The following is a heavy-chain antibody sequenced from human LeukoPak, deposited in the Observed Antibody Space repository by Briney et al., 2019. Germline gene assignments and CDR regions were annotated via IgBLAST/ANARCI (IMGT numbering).Heavy chain of an antibody. Sequence: ASVKVSCKASGYIFTNYGISWVRQAPGQGPEWMGWISAYSTYNGNTNYAQKFQGRVTMTTDTSTSTAYMELRSLRSDDTAVYYCTRDLGQWLLQGIFFDYWGQGTLVTVSS. CDR3: TRDLGQWLLQGIFFDY. D-gene: IGHD5-12*01. V-gene: IGHV1-18*01. CDR1: GYIFTNYG. CDR2: ISAYSTYNGNT. J-gene: IGHJ4*02.